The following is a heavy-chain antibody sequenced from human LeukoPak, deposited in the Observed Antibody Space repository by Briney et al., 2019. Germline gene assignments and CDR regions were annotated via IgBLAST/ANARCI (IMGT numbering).Heavy chain of an antibody. CDR3: ARGGWVVVVAATPRFDY. J-gene: IGHJ4*02. D-gene: IGHD2-15*01. CDR2: IYYSGST. CDR1: GGSISSSSYY. V-gene: IGHV4-39*02. Sequence: SETLSLTCTVSGGSISSSSYYWDWIRQPPGKGLEWIGSIYYSGSTYYNPSLKSRVTISVDTSKSQFSLKLSSVTAADTAAYYCARGGWVVVVAATPRFDYWGQRTLVTVSS.